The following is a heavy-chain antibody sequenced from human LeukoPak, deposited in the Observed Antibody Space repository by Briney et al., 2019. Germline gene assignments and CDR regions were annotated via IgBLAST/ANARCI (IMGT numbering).Heavy chain of an antibody. V-gene: IGHV3-21*05. CDR3: ARDHNYAFDN. CDR2: IGIDSRNT. D-gene: IGHD1-1*01. J-gene: IGHJ4*02. CDR1: GFPFFEYS. Sequence: GGSLRLSCTASGFPFFEYSMNWVRQAPGKGLEWISYIGIDSRNTKYADSVRGRFTISAHKAKNSLYLQMNSLRVEATAVYYCARDHNYAFDNWGQGTLVADAS.